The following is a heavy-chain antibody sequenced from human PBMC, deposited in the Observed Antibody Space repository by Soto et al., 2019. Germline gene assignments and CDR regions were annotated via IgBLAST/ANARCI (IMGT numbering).Heavy chain of an antibody. D-gene: IGHD4-4*01. CDR1: GYIFSSYG. J-gene: IGHJ4*02. Sequence: QVQLLQSGVEVKKPGASVKVSCKTSGYIFSSYGISWVRQAPGQGLEWMGWISAYNGNTKYAQNLQGRVTMTTDTSTSTVYRELRSLRSDDTAVYYCARDGVQYPDYWGQGTLVTVAS. CDR3: ARDGVQYPDY. V-gene: IGHV1-18*01. CDR2: ISAYNGNT.